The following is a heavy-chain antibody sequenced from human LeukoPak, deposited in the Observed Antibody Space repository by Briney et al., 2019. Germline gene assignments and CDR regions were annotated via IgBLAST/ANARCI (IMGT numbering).Heavy chain of an antibody. CDR2: IYSGGST. J-gene: IGHJ4*02. CDR3: ARGTVTMVDY. Sequence: GGSLRLSCAASGFTVSSNYMSWVRHAPGGGLEWVSVIYSGGSTYHADSVKGRFTISRDNSKNTLFLQMNSLRAGDTAVYYCARGTVTMVDYWGQGTLVTVSS. CDR1: GFTVSSNY. D-gene: IGHD3-10*01. V-gene: IGHV3-66*01.